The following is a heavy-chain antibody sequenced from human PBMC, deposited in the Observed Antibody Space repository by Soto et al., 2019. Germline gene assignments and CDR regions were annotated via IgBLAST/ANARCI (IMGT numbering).Heavy chain of an antibody. CDR1: GYTFTSYT. Sequence: ASVKVSCKASGYTFTSYTMHWVRQAPGQRLEWMGWINAGNGNTKYYSTSLKTRLTISKDTSKNQVVLTMTNMDPVDTATYYCARGLAHFDYWGQGTLVTVSS. J-gene: IGHJ4*02. CDR3: ARGLAHFDY. V-gene: IGHV1-3*01. CDR2: INAGNGNT. D-gene: IGHD5-12*01.